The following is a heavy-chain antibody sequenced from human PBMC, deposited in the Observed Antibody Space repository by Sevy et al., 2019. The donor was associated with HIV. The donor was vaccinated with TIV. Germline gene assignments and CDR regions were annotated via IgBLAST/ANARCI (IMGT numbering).Heavy chain of an antibody. Sequence: GESLKISCKGFGYKFTRYWIGWVRQMPGKGLEWMGIIYPGDSDTRYSPSFQGQVTISADKSISTAYLQWSSLKASDTAMYYCARVDLPPGIAAAGSYYGMDVWGQGTTATVSS. J-gene: IGHJ6*02. CDR2: IYPGDSDT. CDR1: GYKFTRYW. D-gene: IGHD6-13*01. CDR3: ARVDLPPGIAAAGSYYGMDV. V-gene: IGHV5-51*01.